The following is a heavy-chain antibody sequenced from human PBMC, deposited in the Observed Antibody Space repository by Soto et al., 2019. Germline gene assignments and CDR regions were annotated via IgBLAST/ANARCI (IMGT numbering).Heavy chain of an antibody. J-gene: IGHJ4*02. V-gene: IGHV1-46*01. D-gene: IGHD5-12*01. CDR1: GYSFTSYL. CDR3: AFSGYDSDFSRYFDH. Sequence: ASVKVSCKASGYSFTSYLMHWVRQAPGQGLDGMGLINPSDGSTTYSQKVQGRITMTRDTSTSTVYMELSSLRPEDTALYFCAFSGYDSDFSRYFDHWGQGTPVTVSS. CDR2: INPSDGST.